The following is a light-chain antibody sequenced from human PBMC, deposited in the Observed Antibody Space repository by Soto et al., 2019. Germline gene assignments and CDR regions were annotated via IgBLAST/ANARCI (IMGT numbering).Light chain of an antibody. CDR3: QQRSNWPPIT. CDR2: DAS. Sequence: EIVLTQSPSTLSFSPWERATLSFRASQSVSSYLAWYQQKPGQAPRLLIYDASNRATGIPARFSGSGSGTDFTLTISSLEPEDFAVYYCQQRSNWPPITFGQGTRLEIK. V-gene: IGKV3-11*01. CDR1: QSVSSY. J-gene: IGKJ5*01.